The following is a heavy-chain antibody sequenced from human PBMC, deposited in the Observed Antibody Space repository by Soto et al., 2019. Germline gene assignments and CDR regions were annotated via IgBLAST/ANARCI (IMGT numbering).Heavy chain of an antibody. V-gene: IGHV1-24*01. CDR2: FDPEDGET. CDR1: GYTLTELS. J-gene: IGHJ4*02. Sequence: ASVKVSCKVSGYTLTELSMHWVRQAPGTGLEWMGGFDPEDGETIYAQKFQGRVTMTEDTSTDTAYMELSSLRSEDTAVYYCATGQLYYYDLREFDYWGQGTLVTVSS. D-gene: IGHD3-22*01. CDR3: ATGQLYYYDLREFDY.